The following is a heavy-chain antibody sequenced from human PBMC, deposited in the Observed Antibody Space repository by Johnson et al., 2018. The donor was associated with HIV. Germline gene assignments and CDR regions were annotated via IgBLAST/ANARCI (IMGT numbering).Heavy chain of an antibody. J-gene: IGHJ3*02. D-gene: IGHD3-16*01. V-gene: IGHV3-33*01. CDR3: ARDGGRGDFDI. Sequence: QVQLVESGGGVVQPGRSLRLSCAASGFTFSDYGIHWVRQAPGKGLEWVAVVWSDGNNRYYADSVKGRFTISRDNSKNTLSLQMNSLRVEDTAMYYCARDGGRGDFDIWGQGTRVTVSS. CDR1: GFTFSDYG. CDR2: VWSDGNNR.